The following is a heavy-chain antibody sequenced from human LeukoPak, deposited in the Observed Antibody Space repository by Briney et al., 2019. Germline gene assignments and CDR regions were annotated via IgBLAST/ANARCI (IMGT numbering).Heavy chain of an antibody. CDR3: AKDPACSGGSRYSRRRHFQH. J-gene: IGHJ1*01. Sequence: SGGSLRLSCAASGFTFSSYAMSWVRQAPGKGLEWVSAISGSGGSTYYADSVKGRFTISRDNSKNTLYLQMNSLRAEDTAVYYCAKDPACSGGSRYSRRRHFQHWGQGTLVTVSS. CDR2: ISGSGGST. D-gene: IGHD2-15*01. CDR1: GFTFSSYA. V-gene: IGHV3-23*01.